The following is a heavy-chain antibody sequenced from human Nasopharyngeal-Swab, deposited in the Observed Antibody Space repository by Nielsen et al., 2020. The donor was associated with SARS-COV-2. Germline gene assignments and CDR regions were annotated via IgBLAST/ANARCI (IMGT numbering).Heavy chain of an antibody. CDR1: GYTFNGHY. CDR2: INPNSGGT. J-gene: IGHJ3*02. Sequence: ASVKVSCKASGYTFNGHYMHWVRHAPGQGLEWMGWINPNSGGTNYAQKFQGRVTMTRDTSISTDYMELSRLRSDDTAVYYCARGSAVAGLRMRDAFDIWGQGTMVTVSS. D-gene: IGHD6-19*01. CDR3: ARGSAVAGLRMRDAFDI. V-gene: IGHV1-2*02.